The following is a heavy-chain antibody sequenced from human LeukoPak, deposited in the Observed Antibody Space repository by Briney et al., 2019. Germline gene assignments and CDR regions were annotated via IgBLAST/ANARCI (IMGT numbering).Heavy chain of an antibody. Sequence: GGSLRLSCAASGFTFSSYAMNWVRQAPGKGLEWVSHISGSGISTYYADSVKGRFTISRDNSKNTLYLQMNSLRAEDTAVYYCAKDRSIAAGDDAFDIWGQGTMVTVSS. V-gene: IGHV3-23*01. CDR1: GFTFSSYA. CDR2: ISGSGIST. D-gene: IGHD6-13*01. J-gene: IGHJ3*02. CDR3: AKDRSIAAGDDAFDI.